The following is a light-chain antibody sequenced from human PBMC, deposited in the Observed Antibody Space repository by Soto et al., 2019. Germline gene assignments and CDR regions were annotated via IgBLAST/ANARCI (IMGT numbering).Light chain of an antibody. V-gene: IGKV3-15*01. CDR2: GAS. Sequence: EVGMTQSPAALSVSPGERATLSCRASQSVTTNMAWYQQKPGQAPRLLIYGASTRATGIPARFSGSGSGTDFTLTISSLQSEDFALYYCQQRSNWPPPFGGRTKVAI. CDR3: QQRSNWPPP. J-gene: IGKJ4*01. CDR1: QSVTTN.